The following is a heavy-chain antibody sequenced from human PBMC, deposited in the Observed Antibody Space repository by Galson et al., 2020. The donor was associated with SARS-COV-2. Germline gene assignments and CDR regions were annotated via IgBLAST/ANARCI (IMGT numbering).Heavy chain of an antibody. CDR2: MKVKGEGGAI. CDR3: TTAGSGLSIQ. CDR1: GFAFANVN. Sequence: GESLKISCAASGFAFANVNMNWIRQAPGKGLEWIGRMKVKGEGGAIDYAAPVRGRFTMSRDDSKSTFYLQLDGLRTEDTAVYFCTTAGSGLSIQWGQGTLVTVSP. V-gene: IGHV3-15*01. D-gene: IGHD6-19*01. J-gene: IGHJ4*02.